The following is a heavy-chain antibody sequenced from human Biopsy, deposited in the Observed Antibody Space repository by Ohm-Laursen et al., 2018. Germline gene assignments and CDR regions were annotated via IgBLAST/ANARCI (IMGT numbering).Heavy chain of an antibody. Sequence: RSLRLSCSASGFTFTSYAMHWVRQAPGKGLEWAAVISYDGSSEYYADSLQGRFIISRDNPKNTVDLQMNSLRAEDTAVYFCARDGKRWDYSTYFSWHFDLWGRGTLVTVSS. CDR2: ISYDGSSE. D-gene: IGHD4-11*01. CDR1: GFTFTSYA. J-gene: IGHJ2*01. V-gene: IGHV3-30*03. CDR3: ARDGKRWDYSTYFSWHFDL.